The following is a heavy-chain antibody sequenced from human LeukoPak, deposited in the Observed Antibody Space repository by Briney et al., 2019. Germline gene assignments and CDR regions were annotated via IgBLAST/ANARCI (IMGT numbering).Heavy chain of an antibody. CDR3: ARRQLLRFLEWSPNDAFDI. Sequence: SETLSLTCTVSGGSISSGDYYWSWIRQPAGKGLEWIGRIYTSGSTNYNPSLKSRVTISVDTSKNQFSLKLSSVTAADTAVYYCARRQLLRFLEWSPNDAFDIWGQGTMVTVSS. CDR2: IYTSGST. J-gene: IGHJ3*02. V-gene: IGHV4-61*02. CDR1: GGSISSGDYY. D-gene: IGHD3-3*01.